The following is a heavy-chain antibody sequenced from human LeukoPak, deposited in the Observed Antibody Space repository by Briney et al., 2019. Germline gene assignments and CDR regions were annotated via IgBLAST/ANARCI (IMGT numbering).Heavy chain of an antibody. Sequence: ASVKVSCKASGGTFSSYAISWVRQAPGQGLEWMGGIIPIFGTANYAQKFQGRVTITTDESTSTAYMELSSLRSEDTAVYYCAGEKDSSGWWDCWGQGTLVTVSS. CDR3: AGEKDSSGWWDC. CDR1: GGTFSSYA. D-gene: IGHD6-19*01. CDR2: IIPIFGTA. J-gene: IGHJ4*02. V-gene: IGHV1-69*05.